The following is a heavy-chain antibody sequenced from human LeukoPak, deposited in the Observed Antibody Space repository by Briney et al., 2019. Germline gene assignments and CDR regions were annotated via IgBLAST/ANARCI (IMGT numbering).Heavy chain of an antibody. V-gene: IGHV4-34*01. Sequence: KASEALSLTCAVYGGSFSGYFWGWIRQPPGKGLEWIASISYDGRTYNNRSLKSRVTISVDTSKSQFALKLSSVTAADTAVYHCGRVVVAYARAEYFQYLGQGTLVIVSS. J-gene: IGHJ1*01. D-gene: IGHD3-22*01. CDR1: GGSFSGYF. CDR2: ISYDGRT. CDR3: GRVVVAYARAEYFQY.